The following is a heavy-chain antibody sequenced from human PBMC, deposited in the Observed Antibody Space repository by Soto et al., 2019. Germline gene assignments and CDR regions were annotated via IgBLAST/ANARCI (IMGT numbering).Heavy chain of an antibody. Sequence: GASVKVSCKASGGTFSSCAISWVRQAPGQGLEWMGGIIPIFGTANYAQKFQGRVTITADESTSTAYMELSSLRSEDTAVYYRARDGSSSSGYYYYGMDVWGQGTTVTVSS. CDR3: ARDGSSSSGYYYYGMDV. J-gene: IGHJ6*02. V-gene: IGHV1-69*13. D-gene: IGHD6-6*01. CDR2: IIPIFGTA. CDR1: GGTFSSCA.